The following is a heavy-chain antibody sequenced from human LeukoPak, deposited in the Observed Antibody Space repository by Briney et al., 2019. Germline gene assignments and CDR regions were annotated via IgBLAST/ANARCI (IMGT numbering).Heavy chain of an antibody. CDR2: IYYSGST. CDR3: ARDGEMATIENYFAY. D-gene: IGHD5-24*01. CDR1: GGSISSSNYY. J-gene: IGHJ4*02. Sequence: SETLSLTCTVSGGSISSSNYYWGWIRQPPGKGLEWIGSIYYSGSTHYNPSLKSRVTISVDTSKNQFSLKLSSVTAADTAVYYCARDGEMATIENYFAYWGQGALATVSS. V-gene: IGHV4-39*07.